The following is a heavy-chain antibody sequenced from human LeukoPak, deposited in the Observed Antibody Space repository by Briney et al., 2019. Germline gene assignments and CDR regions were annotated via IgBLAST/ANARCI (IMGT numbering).Heavy chain of an antibody. Sequence: PGGSLRLSCAASGFAFSSYAMSWVRQAPGKGLEWVSLISGSGVNTQYADSVKGRFTISRDSPKNTLYLQMNSLRAEDTAVYYCAKGDVAVTAMNYFDYWGQGTLVTVSS. D-gene: IGHD2-21*02. J-gene: IGHJ4*02. CDR2: ISGSGVNT. CDR3: AKGDVAVTAMNYFDY. CDR1: GFAFSSYA. V-gene: IGHV3-23*01.